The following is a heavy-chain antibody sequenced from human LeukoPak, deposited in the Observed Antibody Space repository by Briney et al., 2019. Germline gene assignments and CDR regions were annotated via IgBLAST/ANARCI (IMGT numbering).Heavy chain of an antibody. CDR3: ARVISIGQPPYFYYMDV. CDR2: IIPMFGTV. V-gene: IGHV1-69*01. D-gene: IGHD6-6*01. J-gene: IGHJ6*03. CDR1: RDTLSSHG. Sequence: SLKVSCKASRDTLSSHGFSWVRQAPGQGLEWMGGIIPMFGTVNYAQNFQGRVTITADESTSTAYMDLSSLRSEDTAVYYCARVISIGQPPYFYYMDVWGKGTTVTVSS.